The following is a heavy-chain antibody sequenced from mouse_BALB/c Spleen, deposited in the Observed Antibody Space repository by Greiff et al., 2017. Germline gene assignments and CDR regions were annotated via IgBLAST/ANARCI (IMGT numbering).Heavy chain of an antibody. CDR3: ARDRGGLDY. V-gene: IGHV5-6-3*01. CDR2: INSNGGST. CDR1: GFTFSSYG. Sequence: EVMLVESGGGLVQPGGSLKLSCAASGFTFSSYGMSWVRQTPDKRLELVATINSNGGSTYYPDSVKGRFTISRDNAKNTLYLQMSSLKSEDTAMYYCARDRGGLDYWGQGTTLTVSS. D-gene: IGHD3-3*01. J-gene: IGHJ2*01.